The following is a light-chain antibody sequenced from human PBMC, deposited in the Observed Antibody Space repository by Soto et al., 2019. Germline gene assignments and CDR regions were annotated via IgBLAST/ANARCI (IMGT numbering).Light chain of an antibody. J-gene: IGLJ1*01. Sequence: QSALTQPASLSGSPGQSITISCTGTSSDIGGYNYVSWYQQHPGKAPKLMISDVSNRPSGVSNRFSGSKSGNTASLTISGLQAEDEADYYCSSYRASGTTHYVLGTGTKVTVL. CDR3: SSYRASGTTHYV. CDR2: DVS. CDR1: SSDIGGYNY. V-gene: IGLV2-14*03.